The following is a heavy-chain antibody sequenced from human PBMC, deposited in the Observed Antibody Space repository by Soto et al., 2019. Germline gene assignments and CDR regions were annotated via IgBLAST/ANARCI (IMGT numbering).Heavy chain of an antibody. Sequence: QVQLVESGGGVVQPGRSLRLSCAASGFTFSSYGMHWVRQAPGKGLEWVAVISYDGSNKYYADSVKGRFTISRDNSKNTLYLQMNSLRAEDTAVYYCAKVHSFEQQLVIYYYYYGMDVWGQGTTVTVSS. V-gene: IGHV3-30*18. CDR3: AKVHSFEQQLVIYYYYYGMDV. CDR2: ISYDGSNK. J-gene: IGHJ6*02. D-gene: IGHD6-13*01. CDR1: GFTFSSYG.